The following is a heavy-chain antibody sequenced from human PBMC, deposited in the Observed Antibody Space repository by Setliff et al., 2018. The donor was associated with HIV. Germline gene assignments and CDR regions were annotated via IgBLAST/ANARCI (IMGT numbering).Heavy chain of an antibody. CDR3: ARARGSPTSYFDY. J-gene: IGHJ4*02. Sequence: GGSLRLSCVASGFNFNYYSMHWVRQAPGKGLEWVSCISSSSSYIYYADSVKGRFTISRDNAKNSLYLQMNSLRAEDTAVYYCARARGSPTSYFDYWGQGTLVTVSS. CDR1: GFNFNYYS. V-gene: IGHV3-21*01. CDR2: ISSSSSYI. D-gene: IGHD1-26*01.